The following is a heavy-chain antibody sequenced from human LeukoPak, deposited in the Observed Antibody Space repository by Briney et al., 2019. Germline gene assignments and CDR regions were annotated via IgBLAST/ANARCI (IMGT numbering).Heavy chain of an antibody. V-gene: IGHV3-48*03. Sequence: GGSLRLSCAASGFTFSSYEMNWVRQAPGKWLEWVSYISSSGSTIYYADSVKGRFTISRGNAKNSLYQQMNSLRAEDTAVYYCARSYCSGGSCYLGYWGQGTLVTVSS. CDR3: ARSYCSGGSCYLGY. J-gene: IGHJ4*02. CDR2: ISSSGSTI. D-gene: IGHD2-15*01. CDR1: GFTFSSYE.